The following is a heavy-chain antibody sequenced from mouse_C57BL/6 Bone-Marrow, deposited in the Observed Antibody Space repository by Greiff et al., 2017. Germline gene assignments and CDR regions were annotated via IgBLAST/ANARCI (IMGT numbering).Heavy chain of an antibody. V-gene: IGHV6-3*01. CDR3: TALLTYWYFDV. CDR2: IRLKSDNYAT. J-gene: IGHJ1*03. Sequence: EVKVEESGGGLVQPGGSMKLSCVASGFTFSNYWMNWVRQSPEKGLEWVAQIRLKSDNYATHYAESVKGRFTISRDDSKSSVYLQMNNLRAEDTGIYYCTALLTYWYFDVWGTGTTVTVSS. D-gene: IGHD1-3*01. CDR1: GFTFSNYW.